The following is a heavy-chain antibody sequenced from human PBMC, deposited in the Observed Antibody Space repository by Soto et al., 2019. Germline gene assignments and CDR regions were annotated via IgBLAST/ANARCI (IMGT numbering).Heavy chain of an antibody. CDR2: TYYRSKWYN. Sequence: HSQTLSLTCAISVYSVSSNSVAWNWIIQSPSRGLEWLGRTYYRSKWYNDYAVSVKSRITINPDTSKNQFSLQLNSVTPEDTAMYYCERADPRGGWFEPWGQGTLVNVSS. CDR1: VYSVSSNSVA. J-gene: IGHJ5*02. V-gene: IGHV6-1*01. CDR3: ERADPRGGWFEP.